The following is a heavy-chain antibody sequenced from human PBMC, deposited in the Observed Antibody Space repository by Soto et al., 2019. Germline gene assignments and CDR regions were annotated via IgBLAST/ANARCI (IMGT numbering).Heavy chain of an antibody. V-gene: IGHV3-23*01. Sequence: PGGSLRLSCAASGFTFSSYAMSWVRQAPGKGLEWVSAISGSGGSTYYADSVKGRFTISRDNSKNTLYLQMNSLRAEDTAVYYCAKDPYCSGGSCYLYYFDYWGQGTPVTVSS. J-gene: IGHJ4*02. D-gene: IGHD2-15*01. CDR3: AKDPYCSGGSCYLYYFDY. CDR1: GFTFSSYA. CDR2: ISGSGGST.